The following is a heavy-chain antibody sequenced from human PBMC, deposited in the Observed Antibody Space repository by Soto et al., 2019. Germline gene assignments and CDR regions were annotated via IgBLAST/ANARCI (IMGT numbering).Heavy chain of an antibody. CDR3: ATSEGDCGGGSCYNYFYYYGMDV. D-gene: IGHD2-15*01. CDR1: GDTRTDFS. CDR2: LSVGNGDT. V-gene: IGHV1-3*01. J-gene: IGHJ6*02. Sequence: KVSCKASGDTRTDFSMHWVRQAPGQRPEWMGWLSVGNGDTKYSQKFQGRVTITRDTSARTAYMELSNLRSEDTAVYYCATSEGDCGGGSCYNYFYYYGMDVWGQGTTVTVSS.